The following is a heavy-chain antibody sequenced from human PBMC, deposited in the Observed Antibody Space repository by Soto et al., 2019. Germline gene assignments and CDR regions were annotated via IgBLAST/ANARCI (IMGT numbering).Heavy chain of an antibody. Sequence: GASVKVSCKASGYTFTSYAMHWVRQAPGQRLEWVGWINAGNGNTKYSQKFQGRVTITRDTSASTAYMELSSLRSEDTAVYYCAGGGPYYYDSSGYWGSSSGLDYGMDVWGQGTTVTVSS. J-gene: IGHJ6*02. CDR1: GYTFTSYA. V-gene: IGHV1-3*01. CDR2: INAGNGNT. CDR3: AGGGPYYYDSSGYWGSSSGLDYGMDV. D-gene: IGHD3-22*01.